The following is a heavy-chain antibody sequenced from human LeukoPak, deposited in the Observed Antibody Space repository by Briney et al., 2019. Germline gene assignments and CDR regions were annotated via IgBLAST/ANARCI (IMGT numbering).Heavy chain of an antibody. Sequence: SETLSLTCTVSGGSISSSSYYWGWIRQPPGKGLEWIGSIYYSGSTYYDPPLKSRVTISVDTSKNQFSLKLSSVTAADTAVYCCARRRTYGGEYYWGQGTLVTVSS. J-gene: IGHJ4*02. D-gene: IGHD3-10*01. CDR3: ARRRTYGGEYY. CDR2: IYYSGST. CDR1: GGSISSSSYY. V-gene: IGHV4-39*01.